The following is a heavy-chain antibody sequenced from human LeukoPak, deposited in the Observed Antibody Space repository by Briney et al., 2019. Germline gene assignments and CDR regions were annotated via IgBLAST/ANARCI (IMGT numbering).Heavy chain of an antibody. CDR2: ISGSGCSK. V-gene: IGHV3-23*01. CDR1: GFTFSSSA. D-gene: IGHD5-18*01. Sequence: SLTPSCAAAGFTFSSSAMSWVRHDPRKGMEWVSAISGSGCSKYYADSVKGRFTISRDNSKNTLYLQMNSLRAEDTAVYYCAKDPWIQLWSYFDYWGQGTLVTVSS. J-gene: IGHJ4*02. CDR3: AKDPWIQLWSYFDY.